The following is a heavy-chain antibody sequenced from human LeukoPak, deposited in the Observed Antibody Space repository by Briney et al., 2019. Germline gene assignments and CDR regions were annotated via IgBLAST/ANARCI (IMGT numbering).Heavy chain of an antibody. V-gene: IGHV1-8*03. CDR1: RYTFTLYD. CDR3: ARVRRNVFDI. J-gene: IGHJ3*02. CDR2: MNPHSGNT. Sequence: GASVKLSCKAFRYTFTLYDIQWVRQAAGHGLEWMGGMNPHSGNTGYTQKFLGRITLTRNTSTSIAYMELTSLQSEDTAVYYCARVRRNVFDIWGQGTTVTVS.